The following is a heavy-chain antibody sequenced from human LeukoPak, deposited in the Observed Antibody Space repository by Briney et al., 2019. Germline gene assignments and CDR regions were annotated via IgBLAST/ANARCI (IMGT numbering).Heavy chain of an antibody. CDR1: GFTFGKYW. V-gene: IGHV3-7*03. Sequence: GGSLRLSCVASGFTFGKYWMSWVRQAPGKGLEWVANIKLDGSEKNYVDSVKGRFTISRDNTKNSLYLQMSSLRAEDTAVYYCATGSGYYYGHWGQGTLVSVSS. CDR3: ATGSGYYYGH. J-gene: IGHJ4*02. D-gene: IGHD3-22*01. CDR2: IKLDGSEK.